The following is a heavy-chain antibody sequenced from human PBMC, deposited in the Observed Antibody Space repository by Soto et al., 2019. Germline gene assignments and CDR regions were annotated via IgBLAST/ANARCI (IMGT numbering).Heavy chain of an antibody. J-gene: IGHJ4*02. D-gene: IGHD3-3*01. CDR3: TTDLSISIYGVVTGLYY. Sequence: EVQLVESGGGLVKPGGSLRLSCAASGFTFFTAWMSWVRQAPGRGLEWVGRIKSKSDCGTAGNAAPVKGRFTISRVDSKKTIYLQMDSLKTEDTGVYYCTTDLSISIYGVVTGLYYWCLGTLVTVSS. V-gene: IGHV3-15*01. CDR1: GFTFFTAW. CDR2: IKSKSDCGTA.